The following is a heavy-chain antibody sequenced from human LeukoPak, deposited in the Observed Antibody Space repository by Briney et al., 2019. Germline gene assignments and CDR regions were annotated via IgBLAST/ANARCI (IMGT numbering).Heavy chain of an antibody. CDR2: IYYSGST. D-gene: IGHD3-3*01. Sequence: SETLSLTCAVYGGSFSGYYWSWIRQPPGKGLEWIGYIYYSGSTNYNPSLKSRVTISVDTSKNQLSLKLSSVTAADTAVYYCASAYDFWSGYENWGQGTLVTVSS. CDR3: ASAYDFWSGYEN. V-gene: IGHV4-59*01. J-gene: IGHJ4*02. CDR1: GGSFSGYY.